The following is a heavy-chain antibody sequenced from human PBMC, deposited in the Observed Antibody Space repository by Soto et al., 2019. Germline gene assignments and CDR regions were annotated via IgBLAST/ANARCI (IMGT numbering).Heavy chain of an antibody. J-gene: IGHJ6*02. CDR2: ISGSGGST. CDR1: GFTFSSYA. D-gene: IGHD1-26*01. CDR3: AKAVSWELLRLYYYYYGMDV. Sequence: VQLLESGGGLVQPGGSLRLSCAASGFTFSSYAMSWVRQAPGKGLEWVSAISGSGGSTYYADSVKGRFNISRDNSKNTLYLQMNSLRAEDTAVYYCAKAVSWELLRLYYYYYGMDVWGQGTTVTVSS. V-gene: IGHV3-23*01.